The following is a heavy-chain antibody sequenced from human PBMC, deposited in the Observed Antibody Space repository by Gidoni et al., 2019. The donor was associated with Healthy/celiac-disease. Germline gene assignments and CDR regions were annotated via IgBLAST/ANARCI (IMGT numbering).Heavy chain of an antibody. CDR1: GGSFSGYY. V-gene: IGHV4-34*01. CDR3: ARVGPSRRGYMDV. D-gene: IGHD3-16*01. J-gene: IGHJ6*03. CDR2: INHSGST. Sequence: QVQLQQWGAGLLKPSETLSLTCAVYGGSFSGYYWSWIRQPPGKGLEWIGEINHSGSTNYNPSLKSRVTISVDTSKNQFSLKLSSVTAADTAVYYCARVGPSRRGYMDVWGKGTTVTVSS.